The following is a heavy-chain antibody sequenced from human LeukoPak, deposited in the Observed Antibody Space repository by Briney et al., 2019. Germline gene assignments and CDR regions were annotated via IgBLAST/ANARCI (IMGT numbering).Heavy chain of an antibody. CDR1: GFTFDDYA. D-gene: IGHD3-3*01. V-gene: IGHV3-9*03. CDR3: AKGIRFLGPYYFDY. Sequence: GGSLRLSCAASGFTFDDYAMHWIRQAPGKGLEWVSGISWNSGSIGYADSVKGRFTISRDNAKSSLYLQMNSLRAEDMALYYCAKGIRFLGPYYFDYWGQGTLVTVSS. J-gene: IGHJ4*02. CDR2: ISWNSGSI.